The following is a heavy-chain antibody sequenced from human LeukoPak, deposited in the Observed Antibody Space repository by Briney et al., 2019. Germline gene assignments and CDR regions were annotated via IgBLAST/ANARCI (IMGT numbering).Heavy chain of an antibody. Sequence: SETLSLTCTVSGGSISSGSYYWSWIRQPAGKGLEWIGSIYYSGSTYYNPSLKSRVTISVDTSKNQFSLKLSSVTAADTAVYYCATLAQYSSSWYGLVDYWGQGTLVTVSS. V-gene: IGHV4-39*07. CDR2: IYYSGST. J-gene: IGHJ4*02. D-gene: IGHD6-13*01. CDR3: ATLAQYSSSWYGLVDY. CDR1: GGSISSGSYY.